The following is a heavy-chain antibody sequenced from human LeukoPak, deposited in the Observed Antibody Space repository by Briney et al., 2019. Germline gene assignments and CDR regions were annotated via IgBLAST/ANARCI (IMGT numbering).Heavy chain of an antibody. CDR2: IYPGDSDT. CDR1: GYSFTSYW. Sequence: GESLKISCXGSGYSFTSYWIGWVRQMPGKGLEWMGIIYPGDSDTRYSPSFQGQVTISADKSISTAYLQWSSLKASDTAMYYCARTSAAAEGAFDIWGQGTMVTVSS. V-gene: IGHV5-51*01. J-gene: IGHJ3*02. CDR3: ARTSAAAEGAFDI. D-gene: IGHD6-13*01.